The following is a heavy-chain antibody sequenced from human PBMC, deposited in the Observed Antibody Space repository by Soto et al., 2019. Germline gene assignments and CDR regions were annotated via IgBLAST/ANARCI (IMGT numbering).Heavy chain of an antibody. CDR3: ASGEEWGVLIAY. V-gene: IGHV4-31*03. Sequence: SETLSLTCTVSGASINSGGYYWNWVRLLPGRGLEWIGYIYFTGNTYYNPSLESRVTISLDTPQNQSSLKLNSVSAADTAVYYCASGEEWGVLIAYWGQGALATVSS. CDR1: GASINSGGYY. CDR2: IYFTGNT. J-gene: IGHJ4*02. D-gene: IGHD2-21*01.